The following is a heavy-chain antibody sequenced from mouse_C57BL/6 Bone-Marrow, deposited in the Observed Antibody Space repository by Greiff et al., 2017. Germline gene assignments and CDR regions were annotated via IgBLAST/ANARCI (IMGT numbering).Heavy chain of an antibody. D-gene: IGHD1-1*01. Sequence: EVQLVESGGGLVKPGGSLKLSCAASGFTFSSYAMSWVRQTPEKRLEWVATISDGGSYTYYPDNVKGRFTISRDNAKNNLYLQMSHLKSEDTAMYYCARVLYYGLDYRGQGTTLTVSS. J-gene: IGHJ2*01. V-gene: IGHV5-4*01. CDR2: ISDGGSYT. CDR1: GFTFSSYA. CDR3: ARVLYYGLDY.